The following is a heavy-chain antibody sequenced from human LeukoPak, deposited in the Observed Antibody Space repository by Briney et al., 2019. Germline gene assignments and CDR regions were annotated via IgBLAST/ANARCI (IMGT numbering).Heavy chain of an antibody. J-gene: IGHJ3*02. V-gene: IGHV4-39*07. CDR3: ARFLRGATNALEI. D-gene: IGHD1-26*01. Sequence: PSETLSLTCTVSGGSITSSSYSWGWIRQPPGKGLEWIASMSYSGSTYYNPSLKSRVTISVDTSRNQFSLKLNSVTAADTAVYYCARFLRGATNALEIWGQGTMVTVSS. CDR1: GGSITSSSYS. CDR2: MSYSGST.